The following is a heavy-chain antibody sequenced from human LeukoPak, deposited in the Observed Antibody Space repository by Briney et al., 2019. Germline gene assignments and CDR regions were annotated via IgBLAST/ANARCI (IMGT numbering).Heavy chain of an antibody. CDR1: GDSFSSNSAA. CDR3: ARVVAAAGGFDY. CDR2: TYYRSKWYN. Sequence: SQTLSLTCAISGDSFSSNSAAWHWIRQSPSRGLEWLGRTYYRSKWYNDYAVSVKSRITINPDTSKNQFSLQLNSVTPEDTAVYYCARVVAAAGGFDYWGQGTLVTVSS. V-gene: IGHV6-1*01. J-gene: IGHJ4*02. D-gene: IGHD6-13*01.